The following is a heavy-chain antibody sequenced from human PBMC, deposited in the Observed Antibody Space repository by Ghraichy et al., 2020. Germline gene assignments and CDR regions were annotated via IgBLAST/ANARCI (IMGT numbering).Heavy chain of an antibody. J-gene: IGHJ4*02. D-gene: IGHD3-10*02. CDR3: ARGRWTMWRTYYFDY. CDR1: GGPFSGYY. CDR2: INHSGST. Sequence: TLSLTCAGYGGPFSGYYWTWIRQPPGKGLEWICEINHSGSTNYNPSLKSRVTISVDTYKNQFSLKLSSVTAADTAVYYCARGRWTMWRTYYFDYWGQGTLVTVSS. V-gene: IGHV4-34*01.